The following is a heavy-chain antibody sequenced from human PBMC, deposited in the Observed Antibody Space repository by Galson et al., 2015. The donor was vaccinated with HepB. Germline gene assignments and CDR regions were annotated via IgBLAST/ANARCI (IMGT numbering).Heavy chain of an antibody. J-gene: IGHJ5*02. D-gene: IGHD2-2*02. CDR2: ISGSGGST. CDR1: GFTFSSYA. CDR3: AKDRYCSSTSCYRRTFDP. Sequence: SLRLSCAASGFTFSSYAMSWVRQAPGKGLEWVSAISGSGGSTYYADSVKGRFTISRDNSKNTLYLQMNSLRAEDTAVYYCAKDRYCSSTSCYRRTFDPWGQGTLVTVSS. V-gene: IGHV3-23*01.